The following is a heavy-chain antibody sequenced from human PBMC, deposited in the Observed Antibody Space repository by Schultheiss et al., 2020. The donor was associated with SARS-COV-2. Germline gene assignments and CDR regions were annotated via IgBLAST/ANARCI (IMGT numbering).Heavy chain of an antibody. CDR2: ISSSSSYI. Sequence: GGSLRLSCAASGFTFSSYSMNWVRQAPGKGLEWVSSISSSSSYIYYADSVKGRFTISRDNSKNTLYLQMNSLRAEDTAVYYCAGGDYYDSSGLPEYFQHWGQGTLVTVSS. CDR3: AGGDYYDSSGLPEYFQH. V-gene: IGHV3-21*01. CDR1: GFTFSSYS. J-gene: IGHJ1*01. D-gene: IGHD3-22*01.